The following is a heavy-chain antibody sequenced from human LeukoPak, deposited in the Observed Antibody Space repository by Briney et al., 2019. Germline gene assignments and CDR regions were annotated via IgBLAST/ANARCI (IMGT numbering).Heavy chain of an antibody. J-gene: IGHJ6*03. CDR3: ARLCSAAYGDYPYYYYYMDV. D-gene: IGHD4-17*01. V-gene: IGHV4-34*01. CDR1: VESFSGFY. CDR2: INHSGTT. Sequence: PSETLSLTCAVFVESFSGFYWSWIRQSPGKGLEWIGEINHSGTTSYSPSLQSRVTISADTTKNQFSLNLTSVTAADTAVYYCARLCSAAYGDYPYYYYYMDVWGKGTTVTVSS.